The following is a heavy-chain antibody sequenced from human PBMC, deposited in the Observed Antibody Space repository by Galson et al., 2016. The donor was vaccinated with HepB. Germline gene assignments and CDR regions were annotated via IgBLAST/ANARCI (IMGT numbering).Heavy chain of an antibody. CDR2: ITGGGIST. V-gene: IGHV3-23*01. D-gene: IGHD6-19*01. Sequence: SLRLSCAASGFSFGAYAMSWVRQAPGKGLEWVSAITGGGISTYYLDSVKGRFVIARDNAKSSVYLRMNSLRAEDTAVYYCARDPAVTGLYYFDNWGQGTLVTVSS. CDR3: ARDPAVTGLYYFDN. J-gene: IGHJ4*02. CDR1: GFSFGAYA.